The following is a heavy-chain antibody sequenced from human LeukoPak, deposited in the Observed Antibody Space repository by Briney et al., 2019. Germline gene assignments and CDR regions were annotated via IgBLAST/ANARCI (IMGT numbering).Heavy chain of an antibody. Sequence: GSSVKVSCKASGGTFSSYAISWVRQAPGQGLEWMGGIIPIFGTANYAQKFQGRVTITADKSTSTAYMELSSLRSEDTAVYYCARGLTMVGGACGMDVWGKGTTVTVSS. V-gene: IGHV1-69*06. CDR1: GGTFSSYA. D-gene: IGHD3-10*01. CDR3: ARGLTMVGGACGMDV. CDR2: IIPIFGTA. J-gene: IGHJ6*04.